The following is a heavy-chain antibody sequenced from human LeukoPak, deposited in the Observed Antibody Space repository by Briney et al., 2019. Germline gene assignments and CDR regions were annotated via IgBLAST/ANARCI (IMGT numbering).Heavy chain of an antibody. D-gene: IGHD3-3*01. CDR1: GGSIRGSSYY. V-gene: IGHV4-39*01. CDR2: IYYSGST. Sequence: PSETLSLTCTVSGGSIRGSSYYWVWIRQPPGKGLEWIGTIYYSGSTYYNPSLKSRVTISADTSKNQLSLRVRSVTAADTAVYYCARSSGVVIHNWFDPWGQGTLVTVSS. CDR3: ARSSGVVIHNWFDP. J-gene: IGHJ5*02.